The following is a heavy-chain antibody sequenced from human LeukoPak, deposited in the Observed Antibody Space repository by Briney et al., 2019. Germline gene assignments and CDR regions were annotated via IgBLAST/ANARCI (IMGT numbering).Heavy chain of an antibody. D-gene: IGHD3-22*01. V-gene: IGHV4-59*01. CDR3: ASPYDSSGYPY. CDR1: GGSISSYY. CDR2: IYYSGST. Sequence: SETLSLTCTVSGGSISSYYWSWIRQPPGKGLEWIGYIYYSGSTNYNPSLKSRVTISVDTSKNQFSLKLSSVTAADTAVYYCASPYDSSGYPYWGQGTLVTVSS. J-gene: IGHJ4*02.